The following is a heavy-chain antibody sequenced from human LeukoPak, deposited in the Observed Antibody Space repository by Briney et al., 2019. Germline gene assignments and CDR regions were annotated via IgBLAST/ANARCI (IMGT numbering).Heavy chain of an antibody. CDR1: GFTFSSYG. Sequence: GGSLRLSCAASGFTFSSYGMHWVRQAPGKGLEWVAFIRYDGSNKYYADSVKGRFTISRDNSKNTLYLQMNSLRAEDTAVYYCAKDRVRDLRDSWSGYFDYWGQGTLVTVSS. D-gene: IGHD3-3*01. V-gene: IGHV3-30*02. CDR2: IRYDGSNK. J-gene: IGHJ4*02. CDR3: AKDRVRDLRDSWSGYFDY.